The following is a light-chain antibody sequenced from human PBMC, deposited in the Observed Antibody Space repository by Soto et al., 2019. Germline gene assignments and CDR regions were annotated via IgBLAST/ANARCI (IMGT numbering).Light chain of an antibody. CDR2: TVS. V-gene: IGKV1-9*01. Sequence: DIQLTQSPSFLSASVGDRLTITCRTSQDIRSSLAWYQKKPGKAPNILIYTVSTLQSGVPSRFSGSRSGTEFTLTISSLQPEDFATYYCQQFNSSPFPFGGGTKVEI. CDR1: QDIRSS. J-gene: IGKJ4*01. CDR3: QQFNSSPFP.